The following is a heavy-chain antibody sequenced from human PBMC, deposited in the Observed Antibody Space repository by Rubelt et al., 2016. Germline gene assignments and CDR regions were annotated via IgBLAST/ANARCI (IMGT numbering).Heavy chain of an antibody. D-gene: IGHD4-17*01. Sequence: EVQLVESGGGLVQPGGSLRLSCAASGFTFSAYWMSWVRQTPGKGLEWVANIKYDGSEEYYVDSVKGRFTISRDNAKNSVYLQMNGLSAEDTAVYYCATGATVRSNWFDPWGQGTLVTVSS. CDR1: GFTFSAYW. J-gene: IGHJ5*02. V-gene: IGHV3-7*01. CDR2: IKYDGSEE. CDR3: ATGATVRSNWFDP.